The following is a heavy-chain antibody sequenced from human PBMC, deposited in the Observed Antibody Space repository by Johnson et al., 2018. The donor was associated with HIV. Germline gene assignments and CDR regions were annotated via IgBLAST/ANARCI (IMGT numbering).Heavy chain of an antibody. V-gene: IGHV3-30-3*01. CDR1: GFTFNSYA. Sequence: VQLVEYGGVVVQPGRSLRLFCAASGFTFNSYAMHWVRQAPGKGLEWVAVISYDGSNKYYADSVKGRFTISRDNSKNTLYLQMNSLRAEDTAVNYCARGITMIAVVKGDAFDMWGQGTMVTVSS. D-gene: IGHD3-22*01. CDR2: ISYDGSNK. J-gene: IGHJ3*02. CDR3: ARGITMIAVVKGDAFDM.